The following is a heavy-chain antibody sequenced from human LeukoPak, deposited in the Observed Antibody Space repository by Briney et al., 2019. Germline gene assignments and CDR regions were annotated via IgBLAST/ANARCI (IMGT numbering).Heavy chain of an antibody. CDR1: GGSISSYY. Sequence: SETLSLTCTVSGGSISSYYWSWIRQPPGKGLEWIGYIYYSGSTNYNPSLKSRVTISVDTPKNQFSLKLSSVTAADTAVYYCARDPTYYDLGWFDPWGQGTLVTVSS. CDR3: ARDPTYYDLGWFDP. CDR2: IYYSGST. J-gene: IGHJ5*02. D-gene: IGHD3-3*01. V-gene: IGHV4-59*01.